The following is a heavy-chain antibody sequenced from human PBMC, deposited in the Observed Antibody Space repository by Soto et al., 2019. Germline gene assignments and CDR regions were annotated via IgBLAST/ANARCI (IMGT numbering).Heavy chain of an antibody. Sequence: GESLKISCKGSGYSFSTYWIGWVRQMPGEGLEWMGIIYPGDFDTRYSPAFQGQVTISVDKSISTAYLQWSSLKASDTAMYYCARAITGTLNPYHFDYWGQGTLVTVSS. D-gene: IGHD1-20*01. J-gene: IGHJ4*02. CDR1: GYSFSTYW. CDR2: IYPGDFDT. CDR3: ARAITGTLNPYHFDY. V-gene: IGHV5-51*01.